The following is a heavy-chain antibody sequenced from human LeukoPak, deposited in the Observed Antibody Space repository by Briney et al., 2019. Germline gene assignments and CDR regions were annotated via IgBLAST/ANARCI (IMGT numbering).Heavy chain of an antibody. Sequence: ASVKVSCKASGYTFTGYYMHWVRQAPGQGLEWMGWIHPNSGGTNYAQKFQAWVTMTRDTSISTAYMELSRLRSDDTAVYYCARDAEEALRFFDYWGQGTLVTVSS. CDR1: GYTFTGYY. J-gene: IGHJ4*02. CDR2: IHPNSGGT. CDR3: ARDAEEALRFFDY. V-gene: IGHV1-2*04.